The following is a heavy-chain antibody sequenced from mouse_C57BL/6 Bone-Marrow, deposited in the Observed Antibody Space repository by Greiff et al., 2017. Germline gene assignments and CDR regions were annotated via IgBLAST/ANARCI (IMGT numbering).Heavy chain of an antibody. V-gene: IGHV1-64*01. D-gene: IGHD1-1*01. CDR3: ANLITPLAY. J-gene: IGHJ3*01. Sequence: QVQLQQSGAELVKPGASVKLSCKASGYTFTSYWMHWVKQRPGHGLEWIGMILPDSGSTNYNEKFKSKATLTVDTSSSTAYMQLSSLTTEDSAVYYCANLITPLAYWGQGTLVTVSA. CDR2: ILPDSGST. CDR1: GYTFTSYW.